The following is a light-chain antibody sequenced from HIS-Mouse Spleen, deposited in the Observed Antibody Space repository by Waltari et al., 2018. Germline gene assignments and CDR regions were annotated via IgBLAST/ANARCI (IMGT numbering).Light chain of an antibody. V-gene: IGLV2-23*01. CDR3: CSYAGSSTLM. J-gene: IGLJ3*02. CDR2: EGS. CDR1: SSDVGSYNL. Sequence: QSALTQPAPVSGSPGQSITISCTGPSSDVGSYNLFSWYQHHPGKTPKPMIYEGSKRPSGVSNRFSGSKSGNTASLTISGLQAEDEADYYCCSYAGSSTLMFGGGTKLTVL.